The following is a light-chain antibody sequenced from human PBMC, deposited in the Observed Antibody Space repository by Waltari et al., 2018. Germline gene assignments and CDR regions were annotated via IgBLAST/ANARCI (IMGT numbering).Light chain of an antibody. V-gene: IGLV1-44*01. CDR1: SPNLESKT. J-gene: IGLJ2*01. CDR3: AAWDDSLYGRV. CDR2: GNN. Sequence: QSVPTQPPSSSGTPGPTGSIPFSACSPNLESKTVNLYQQLPGMAPKLLINGNNRRPSGVPGRFPGSKSGTSASVAISGLQSEDEADYYCAAWDDSLYGRVFGGGTKLTVL.